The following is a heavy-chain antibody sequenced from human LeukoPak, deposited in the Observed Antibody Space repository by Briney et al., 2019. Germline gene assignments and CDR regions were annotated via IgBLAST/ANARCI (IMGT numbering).Heavy chain of an antibody. CDR2: ISGSGGST. CDR1: GFTFSSYA. J-gene: IGHJ1*01. V-gene: IGHV3-23*01. CDR3: AKDRVGYCSSTSCPEYFQH. Sequence: GSLRLSCAASGFTFSSYAMSWVRQAPGKGLEWVSAISGSGGSTYYADSVKGRFTISRDNSKNTLYLQMSSLRAEDTAVYYCAKDRVGYCSSTSCPEYFQHWGQGTLVTVSS. D-gene: IGHD2-2*01.